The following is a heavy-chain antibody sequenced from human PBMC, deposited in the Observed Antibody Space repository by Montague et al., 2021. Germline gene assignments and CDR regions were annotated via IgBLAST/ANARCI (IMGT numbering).Heavy chain of an antibody. V-gene: IGHV3-21*01. CDR1: GFISSSYT. J-gene: IGHJ3*02. D-gene: IGHD3-10*01. Sequence: SLRLSCAASGFISSSYTIHWVRQAPGKGLEWVSYISDKSSYIYYAASVKGRFTISRDNAKNSLFLQMNSLRAEDTAVYYCARENWGSGGAFDIWGQGTMVTVSS. CDR2: ISDKSSYI. CDR3: ARENWGSGGAFDI.